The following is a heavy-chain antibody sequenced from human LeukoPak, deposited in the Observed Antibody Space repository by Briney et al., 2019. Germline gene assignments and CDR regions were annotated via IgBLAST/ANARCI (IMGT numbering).Heavy chain of an antibody. CDR3: AKDRWSGFSAFEY. V-gene: IGHV3-23*01. D-gene: IGHD3-3*01. CDR1: GFSFNSYA. CDR2: ITAGGDGT. Sequence: GGSLRLSCAGSGFSFNSYAMTWVRQAPGKGLEGVSTITAGGDGTYYADSVKGRFTISRDNSKSTMYLQMNSLRADDTAVYYCAKDRWSGFSAFEYWGRGTLVTASS. J-gene: IGHJ4*02.